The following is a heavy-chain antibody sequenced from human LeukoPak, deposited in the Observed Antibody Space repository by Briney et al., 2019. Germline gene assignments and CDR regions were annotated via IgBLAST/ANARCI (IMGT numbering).Heavy chain of an antibody. J-gene: IGHJ4*02. CDR3: TREQDREATATVVGDS. CDR1: GFPFITYN. CDR2: IDSSSSTI. V-gene: IGHV3-48*01. Sequence: PGGSLRLSCAVSGFPFITYNMNWVRQAPGKGLEWVSYIDSSSSTIYYADSVKGRFTISRGNAKNSMYLQMNSLRAEDTAIYYCTREQDREATATVVGDSWGQGTLVTVSS. D-gene: IGHD4-23*01.